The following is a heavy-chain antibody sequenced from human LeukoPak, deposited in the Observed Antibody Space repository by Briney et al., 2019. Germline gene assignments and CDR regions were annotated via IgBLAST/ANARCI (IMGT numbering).Heavy chain of an antibody. V-gene: IGHV3-49*04. D-gene: IGHD3-22*01. CDR3: SSNVAYDSTGLPDS. J-gene: IGHJ5*01. CDR1: GFTLGDFA. Sequence: GGSLRLSCTASGFTLGDFAMSWVRQAPGKGLEWVSFIRSRRDGGSTEYAASVKGRFTISRDDSKSIAYLQMNSLKTEDTAVYYCSSNVAYDSTGLPDSWGQGTLVTVSS. CDR2: IRSRRDGGST.